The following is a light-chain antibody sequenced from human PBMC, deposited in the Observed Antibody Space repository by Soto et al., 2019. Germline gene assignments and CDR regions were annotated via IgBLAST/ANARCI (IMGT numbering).Light chain of an antibody. CDR3: AVWDDSLNGVL. Sequence: QLVLTQPPSTSGTPGQRVTISCSGSSSNIGSNSVNWYQQLPGTAPKLLIYSNNQRPSGVPDRFSGSQSGTSASLAISGLQSDDEADYYCAVWDDSLNGVLFGGGTKLTVL. V-gene: IGLV1-44*01. J-gene: IGLJ3*02. CDR2: SNN. CDR1: SSNIGSNS.